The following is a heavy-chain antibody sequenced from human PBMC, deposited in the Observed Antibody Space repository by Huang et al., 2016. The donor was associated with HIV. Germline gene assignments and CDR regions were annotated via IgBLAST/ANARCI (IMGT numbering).Heavy chain of an antibody. CDR3: ARARGYYDSSVSYYFDY. D-gene: IGHD3-22*01. Sequence: QVQLVQSGAEVKKPGSSVKVSCKASGGTFSSYAISWVRQAPGQGLEWMGGIIPILGTANYAQKFQGRVTITADESTSTAYMELSSPRSEDTAVYYCARARGYYDSSVSYYFDYWGQGTLVTVSS. CDR1: GGTFSSYA. V-gene: IGHV1-69*13. CDR2: IIPILGTA. J-gene: IGHJ4*02.